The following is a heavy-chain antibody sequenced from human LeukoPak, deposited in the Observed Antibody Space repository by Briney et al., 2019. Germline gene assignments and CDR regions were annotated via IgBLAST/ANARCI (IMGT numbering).Heavy chain of an antibody. CDR1: GFTFSSYG. CDR3: AKDGGSAAATDFDY. J-gene: IGHJ4*02. Sequence: GGSLRLSCAASGFTFSSYGMHWVRQAPGKGLEWVAVISYDGSNKYYADSVKGRFTISRDNSKNTLYLQMNSLRAEDTAVYYCAKDGGSAAATDFDYWGQGTLVTVSS. D-gene: IGHD3-10*01. CDR2: ISYDGSNK. V-gene: IGHV3-30*18.